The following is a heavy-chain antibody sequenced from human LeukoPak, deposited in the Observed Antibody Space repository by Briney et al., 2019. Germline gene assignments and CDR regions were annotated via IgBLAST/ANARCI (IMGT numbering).Heavy chain of an antibody. Sequence: PSETLSLTCTVSGGSISSYYWSWIRQPPGKGLEWIGYIYYSGSTNYNPSLKSRVTISVDTSKNQFSLKLSSLTAADTAVYYCARGLAVADAFDIWGQGTMVTVSS. CDR2: IYYSGST. D-gene: IGHD6-19*01. V-gene: IGHV4-59*01. CDR3: ARGLAVADAFDI. J-gene: IGHJ3*02. CDR1: GGSISSYY.